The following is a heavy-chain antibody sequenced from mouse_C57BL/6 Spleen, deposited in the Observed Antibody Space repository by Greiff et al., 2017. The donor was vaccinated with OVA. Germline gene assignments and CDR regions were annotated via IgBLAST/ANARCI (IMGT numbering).Heavy chain of an antibody. CDR2: IWPGGGT. Sequence: QVQLQQSGPGLVAPSQSLSITCTVSGFSLTSYAISWVRQPPGKGLEWLGVIWPGGGTNYNSALKSSLSISKDNSKSQVFLKMNSLQTDDTARYYCAAFAYWGQGTLVTVSA. CDR3: AAFAY. V-gene: IGHV2-9-1*01. CDR1: GFSLTSYA. J-gene: IGHJ3*01.